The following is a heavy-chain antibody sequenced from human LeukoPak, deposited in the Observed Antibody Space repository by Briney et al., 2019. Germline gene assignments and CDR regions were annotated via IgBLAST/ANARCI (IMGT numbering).Heavy chain of an antibody. CDR2: TYYRSKWYN. D-gene: IGHD6-19*01. J-gene: IGHJ4*02. CDR3: ARGAGYSSGWYAGEFDY. CDR1: GDRVSSNSAA. V-gene: IGHV6-1*01. Sequence: SQTLSLTCAISGDRVSSNSAAWNWIRQSPSRGLEWLGRTYYRSKWYNDYAVSVKSRITINPDTSKNQFSLQLNSVTPEDTAVYYCARGAGYSSGWYAGEFDYWGQGTLVTVSS.